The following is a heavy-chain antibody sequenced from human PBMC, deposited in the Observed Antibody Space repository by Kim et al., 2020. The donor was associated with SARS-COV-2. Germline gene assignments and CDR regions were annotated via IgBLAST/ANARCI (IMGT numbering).Heavy chain of an antibody. J-gene: IGHJ3*02. CDR2: ISSSGSTI. D-gene: IGHD3-10*01. V-gene: IGHV3-48*03. Sequence: GGSLRLSCAASGFTFSSYEMNWVRQAPGKGLEWVSYISSSGSTIYYADSVKGRFTISRDNAKNSLYLQMNSLRAEDTAVYYCARQGRWNAFDIWGQGTMVTVSS. CDR3: ARQGRWNAFDI. CDR1: GFTFSSYE.